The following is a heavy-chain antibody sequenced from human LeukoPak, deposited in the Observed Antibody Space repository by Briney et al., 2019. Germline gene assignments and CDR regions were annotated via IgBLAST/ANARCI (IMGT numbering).Heavy chain of an antibody. CDR1: GYTFTSYD. CDR3: ASQNYDILTGYSDYMDV. D-gene: IGHD3-9*01. V-gene: IGHV1-8*01. J-gene: IGHJ6*03. CDR2: MNPNSGNT. Sequence: ASVTVSCKASGYTFTSYDINWVRQAPGQGLEWMGWMNPNSGNTGYAQKFQGRVTMTRNTSISTAYMELSSLRSEDTAVYYCASQNYDILTGYSDYMDVWGKGTTVTVSS.